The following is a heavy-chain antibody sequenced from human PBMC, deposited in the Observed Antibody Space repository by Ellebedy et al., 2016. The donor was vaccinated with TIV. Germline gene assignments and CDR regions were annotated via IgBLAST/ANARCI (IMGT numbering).Heavy chain of an antibody. CDR1: GYSFAKYW. J-gene: IGHJ3*01. CDR3: MRPPYPPEGFDV. V-gene: IGHV5-51*01. Sequence: GESLKISCRGSGYSFAKYWIGWVRQMPGKGLEWMGIIYPGDSDTRYSPSFQGQVTISVYKSIDTAFLQWSSLKASDTAIYYCMRPPYPPEGFDVWGQGTKVTVSP. CDR2: IYPGDSDT.